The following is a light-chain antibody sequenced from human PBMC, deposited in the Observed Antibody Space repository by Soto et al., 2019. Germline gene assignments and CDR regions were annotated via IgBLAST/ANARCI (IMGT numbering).Light chain of an antibody. CDR2: EVT. CDR3: CSYAPTRNSYV. Sequence: QSVLTQPASVSGSPGQSITISCTGTSSDVGSYNLVSWYQHHPGTAPKLIIYEVTKRPSGVSNCFSASKSGNTASLTISGLQAEDDADYYCCSYAPTRNSYVFGSGTKVTVL. J-gene: IGLJ1*01. V-gene: IGLV2-23*02. CDR1: SSDVGSYNL.